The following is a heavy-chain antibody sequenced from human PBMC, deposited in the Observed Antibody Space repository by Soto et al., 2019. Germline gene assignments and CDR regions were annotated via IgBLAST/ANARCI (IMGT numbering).Heavy chain of an antibody. CDR3: ARDLDGSGAYYTDF. CDR1: GYTFPNYG. D-gene: IGHD3-10*01. V-gene: IGHV1-18*01. Sequence: QVQLVQSGAEVKKPGASVKVSCKASGYTFPNYGIPWVRQAPGQGLEWMGWISAYKTNIKYAQKFQGRVTLTTDTSTSTAYMELRSLRSDDTAIYYCARDLDGSGAYYTDFWGQGTLVTVSS. CDR2: ISAYKTNI. J-gene: IGHJ4*02.